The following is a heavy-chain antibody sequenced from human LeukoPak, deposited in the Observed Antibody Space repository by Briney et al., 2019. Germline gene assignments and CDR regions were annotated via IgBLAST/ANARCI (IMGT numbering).Heavy chain of an antibody. CDR3: ARKKTGATNGLDV. CDR2: IHYSGRT. CDR1: GXSISRSSYY. V-gene: IGHV4-39*01. Sequence: SETLSLTCSVSGXSISRSSYYWGWIRQPPGKGLEWIGSIHYSGRTYYNPSLKSRVTISVDTSKNQFSLNLSSVTAADTAVYYCARKKTGATNGLDVWGQGTTVTVSS. J-gene: IGHJ6*02. D-gene: IGHD1-1*01.